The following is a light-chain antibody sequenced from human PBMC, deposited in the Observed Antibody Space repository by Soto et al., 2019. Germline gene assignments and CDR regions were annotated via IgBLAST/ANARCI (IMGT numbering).Light chain of an antibody. V-gene: IGKV3-11*01. CDR2: DAS. J-gene: IGKJ5*01. CDR1: QSVRSY. Sequence: EIVLTQSPATLSLSPGERATLSCRASQSVRSYLGWYQQRPGQAPRLLIYDASNRATGIPARFSGSGSGTDFTLTISSLEPEDFVVYYCQQGGTFGQGTRLEIK. CDR3: QQGGT.